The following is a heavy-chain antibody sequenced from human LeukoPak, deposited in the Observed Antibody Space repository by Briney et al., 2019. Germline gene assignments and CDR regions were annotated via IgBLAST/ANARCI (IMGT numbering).Heavy chain of an antibody. CDR1: GGSISSGSYY. D-gene: IGHD6-19*01. CDR2: IYTSGST. Sequence: SETLSLTCTVSGGSISSGSYYWSWIRQPAGKGLEWIGRIYTSGSTDYNPSLKSLVTISVDTSKNQFSLKLSSVTAADTAVYYCARVPSGWYNFDYWGQGTLVTVSS. V-gene: IGHV4-61*02. J-gene: IGHJ4*02. CDR3: ARVPSGWYNFDY.